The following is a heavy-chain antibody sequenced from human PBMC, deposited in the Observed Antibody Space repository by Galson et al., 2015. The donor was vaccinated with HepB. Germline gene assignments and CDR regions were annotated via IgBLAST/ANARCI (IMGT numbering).Heavy chain of an antibody. CDR2: IDWDDDK. J-gene: IGHJ4*02. V-gene: IGHV2-70*04. CDR3: APSTNYGTYYFDL. Sequence: PALVKPTQTLTLTCTFSGLSLSTRGMRVSWIRQPPGKALEWLARIDWDDDKFYSTSLKTRLTISKDTSKKQVILRMTNMDPVDTATYYCAPSTNYGTYYFDLWGQGTLVTVAS. CDR1: GLSLSTRGMR. D-gene: IGHD4-17*01.